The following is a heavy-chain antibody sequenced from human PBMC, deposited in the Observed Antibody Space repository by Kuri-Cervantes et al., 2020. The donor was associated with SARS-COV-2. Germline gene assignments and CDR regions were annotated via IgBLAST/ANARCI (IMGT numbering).Heavy chain of an antibody. CDR1: GFTFSGHW. J-gene: IGHJ4*02. Sequence: SLKISCAASGFTFSGHWIHWVRQAPGKGLEWVSGISWNSGSIGYADSVKGRFTISRDNAKNSLYLQMNSLRAEDTALYYCAKDISYSSGWGGLDYWGQGTLVTCYS. V-gene: IGHV3-9*01. CDR2: ISWNSGSI. D-gene: IGHD6-19*01. CDR3: AKDISYSSGWGGLDY.